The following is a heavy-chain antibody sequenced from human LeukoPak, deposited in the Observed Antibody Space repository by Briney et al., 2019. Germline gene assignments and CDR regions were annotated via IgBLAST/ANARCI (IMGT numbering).Heavy chain of an antibody. CDR1: GGSISSSSYY. CDR2: IYYSGST. D-gene: IGHD3-3*01. V-gene: IGHV4-39*01. CDR3: ARHQKLLPGYDFWSGYIGWFDP. Sequence: PSETLSLTCTVSGGSISSSSYYWGWIRQPPGKGLEWIGSIYYSGSTYYNPSLKSRVTISVDTSKNQFSLKLSSVTAADTAVYYCARHQKLLPGYDFWSGYIGWFDPWGQGTLVTVSS. J-gene: IGHJ5*02.